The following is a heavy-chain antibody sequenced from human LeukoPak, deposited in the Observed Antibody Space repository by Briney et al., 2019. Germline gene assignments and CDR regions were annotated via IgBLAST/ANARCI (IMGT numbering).Heavy chain of an antibody. CDR1: GGSLSGYY. J-gene: IGHJ4*02. D-gene: IGHD3-3*02. Sequence: PSETLSLTCAVYGGSLSGYYWSWIRQPPGKGLEWIGEINHSGSTNYNPSLKSRVTISVDTSKNQFSLKLSSVTAADTAVYYCASLAIPPIDYWGQGTLVTVSS. V-gene: IGHV4-34*01. CDR3: ASLAIPPIDY. CDR2: INHSGST.